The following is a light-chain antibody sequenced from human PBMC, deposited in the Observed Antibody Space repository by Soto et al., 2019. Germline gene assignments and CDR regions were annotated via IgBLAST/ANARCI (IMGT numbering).Light chain of an antibody. V-gene: IGLV2-8*01. CDR3: SAYAGSSTWV. J-gene: IGLJ2*01. CDR1: SSDVGGYNF. Sequence: QSAPTQPPSASGSPGQSVTFSCTGTSSDVGGYNFVSWYQQYPGKAPKLMIYEVYKRPSGVPDRFSGSKSGNTASLTVSGLQPEDEADYYCSAYAGSSTWVFGGGTKVTVL. CDR2: EVY.